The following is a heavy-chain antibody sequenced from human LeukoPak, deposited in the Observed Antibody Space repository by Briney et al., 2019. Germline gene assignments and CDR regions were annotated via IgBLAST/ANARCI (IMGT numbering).Heavy chain of an antibody. J-gene: IGHJ4*02. Sequence: AGGSLRLSCAASGFTFDDYAMHWVRQAPGKGLEWVSGTSWNSGSIGYADSVKGRFTISRDNAKNSLYLQMNSLRAEDTALYYCAKDMSLGGIAVAGTAGFDYWGQGTLVTVSS. V-gene: IGHV3-9*01. CDR2: TSWNSGSI. CDR3: AKDMSLGGIAVAGTAGFDY. CDR1: GFTFDDYA. D-gene: IGHD6-19*01.